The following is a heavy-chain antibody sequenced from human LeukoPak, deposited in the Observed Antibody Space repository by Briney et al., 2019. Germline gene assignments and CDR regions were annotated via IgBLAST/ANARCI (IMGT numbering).Heavy chain of an antibody. V-gene: IGHV4-61*02. J-gene: IGHJ5*02. Sequence: SETLSLTCTVSGGSISSGSYYWSWIRQPAGKGLEWIGRIYTSGSTNYNPSLKSRVTISVDTSKNQFSLKLSSVTAADTAVYYCARDPAYCGGDCPWGQGTLVTVSS. CDR2: IYTSGST. CDR3: ARDPAYCGGDCP. D-gene: IGHD2-21*01. CDR1: GGSISSGSYY.